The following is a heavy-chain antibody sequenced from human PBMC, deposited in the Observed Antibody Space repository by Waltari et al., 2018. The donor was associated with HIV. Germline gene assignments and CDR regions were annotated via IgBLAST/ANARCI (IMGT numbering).Heavy chain of an antibody. CDR2: IYRSGST. CDR3: TVGSGWRSAY. D-gene: IGHD6-19*01. J-gene: IGHJ4*02. CDR1: GVSISSNNW. Sequence: QVQLQESGPGLVKPSETLSLTCAVSGVSISSNNWWNWVRQSPGKGLEWIGEIYRSGSTNYNPSLKSRVTISIDQSKNQFSRKLTSVTAADTAVYDCTVGSGWRSAYWGQGTLVTVSS. V-gene: IGHV4-4*02.